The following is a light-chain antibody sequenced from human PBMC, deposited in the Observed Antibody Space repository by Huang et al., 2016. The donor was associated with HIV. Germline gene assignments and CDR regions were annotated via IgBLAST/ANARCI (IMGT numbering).Light chain of an antibody. J-gene: IGKJ1*01. V-gene: IGKV1-5*03. CDR2: KSS. Sequence: DIQMTQSPSILSASVGDRVTITCRASHSVSTWVAWYQQKPGQPPKRLIYKSSTLDSGVPSRFSGSGSGTEFTLTITSLQPDDYATYYCQQYNTFWTFGQGTKV. CDR3: QQYNTFWT. CDR1: HSVSTW.